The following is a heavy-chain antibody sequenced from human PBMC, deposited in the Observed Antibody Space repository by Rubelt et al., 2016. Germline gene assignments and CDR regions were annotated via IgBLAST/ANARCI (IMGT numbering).Heavy chain of an antibody. CDR1: GYTFTSYG. D-gene: IGHD1-7*01. V-gene: IGHV1-18*01. CDR3: ARDLPPFRRYNWNFSLDY. Sequence: QVQLVQSGAEVKKPGASVKVSCKASGYTFTSYGISWVRQAPGQGLEWMGWISAYNGNTNYAQKLQGRVTRTTDTSTSTGCMGLRSLRSDDTAVYYCARDLPPFRRYNWNFSLDYWGQGTLVTVSS. J-gene: IGHJ4*02. CDR2: ISAYNGNT.